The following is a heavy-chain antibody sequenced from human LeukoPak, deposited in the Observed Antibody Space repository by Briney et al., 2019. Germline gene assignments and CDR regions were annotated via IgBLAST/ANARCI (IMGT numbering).Heavy chain of an antibody. CDR2: VSTGSSII. CDR1: AFTFSSYS. V-gene: IGHV3-21*01. CDR3: ARDRSVMGIFDY. D-gene: IGHD3-16*01. J-gene: IGHJ4*02. Sequence: PGRSLRLSCAASAFTFSSYSMNWVRQAPGKGLEWVSSVSTGSSIIYYADSVKGRFTISRDNAKNSLYLQMNSLRAEDTAVYYCARDRSVMGIFDYWGQGTLVTVSS.